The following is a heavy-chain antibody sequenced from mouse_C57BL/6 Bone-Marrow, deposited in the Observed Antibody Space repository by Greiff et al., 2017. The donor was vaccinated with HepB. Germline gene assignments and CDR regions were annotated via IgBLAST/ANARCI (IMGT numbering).Heavy chain of an antibody. V-gene: IGHV1-64*01. CDR1: GYTFTSYW. CDR2: IHPNSGST. J-gene: IGHJ3*01. Sequence: VQLQQPGAELVKPGASVKLSCKASGYTFTSYWMHWVKQRPGQGLEWIGMIHPNSGSTNYNEKFKSKATLTVDKSSSTAYMQLSSLTSEDSAVYYCAREPIYYYGSRGFAYWGQGTLVTVSA. CDR3: AREPIYYYGSRGFAY. D-gene: IGHD1-1*01.